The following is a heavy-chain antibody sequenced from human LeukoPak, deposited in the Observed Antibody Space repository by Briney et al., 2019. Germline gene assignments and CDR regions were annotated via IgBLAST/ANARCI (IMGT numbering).Heavy chain of an antibody. V-gene: IGHV4-61*02. J-gene: IGHJ4*02. CDR3: ARGRVEMATIDFDY. Sequence: ASETLSLTCTVSGDSISTSNYYWGWIRQPPGKGLEWIGRIYTSGSTNYNPSLKSRVTISVDTSKNQFSLKLSSVTAADTAMYYCARGRVEMATIDFDYWGQGTLVTVSS. CDR1: GDSISTSNYY. D-gene: IGHD5-24*01. CDR2: IYTSGST.